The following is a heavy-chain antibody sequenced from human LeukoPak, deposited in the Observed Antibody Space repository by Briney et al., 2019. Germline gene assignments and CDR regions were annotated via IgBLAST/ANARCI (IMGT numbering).Heavy chain of an antibody. CDR2: FYSGGST. J-gene: IGHJ4*02. Sequence: GGSLRLSCAASGFTVSSNYMSWVRQAPGKGLEWVSVFYSGGSTYYADSVKGRFTISRDNSKNTLYLRMNSLRAEDTAVYYCARGLFDSSGSPDYWGQGTLVTVSS. D-gene: IGHD3-22*01. CDR1: GFTVSSNY. V-gene: IGHV3-53*01. CDR3: ARGLFDSSGSPDY.